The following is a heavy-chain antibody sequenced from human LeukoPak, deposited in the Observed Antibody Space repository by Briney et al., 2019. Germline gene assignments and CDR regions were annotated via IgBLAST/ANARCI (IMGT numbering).Heavy chain of an antibody. D-gene: IGHD6-25*01. V-gene: IGHV3-21*01. J-gene: IGHJ4*02. CDR3: ARDRQRLEDFDY. Sequence: GGSLRLYCAASGFTFSSYSMNWVRQAPGKGLEWVSSISSSSSYIYYADSVKGRFTISRDNAKNSLYLQMNSLRAEDTAVYYCARDRQRLEDFDYWGQGTLVTVSS. CDR2: ISSSSSYI. CDR1: GFTFSSYS.